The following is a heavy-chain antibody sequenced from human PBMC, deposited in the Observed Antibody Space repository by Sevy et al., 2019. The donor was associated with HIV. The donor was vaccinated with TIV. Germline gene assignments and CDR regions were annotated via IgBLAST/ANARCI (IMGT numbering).Heavy chain of an antibody. CDR1: GFTFSSYG. V-gene: IGHV3-33*01. CDR2: IWYDGNNK. CDR3: ARATYSSSWNDNWFDP. D-gene: IGHD6-13*01. J-gene: IGHJ5*02. Sequence: GGSLRLSCAASGFTFSSYGMHWVRQAPGKGLEWVAVIWYDGNNKYYADSVKGRFTISRDNSKNTLYLQMNSLRAEDTAVYYCARATYSSSWNDNWFDPWGQGTLVTVSS.